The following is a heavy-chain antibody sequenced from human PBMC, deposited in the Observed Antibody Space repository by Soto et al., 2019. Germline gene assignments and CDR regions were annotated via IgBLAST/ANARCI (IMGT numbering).Heavy chain of an antibody. CDR1: GYTFTSYG. CDR2: ISAYNGNT. V-gene: IGHV1-18*01. CDR3: VRDRGAYGMDV. J-gene: IGHJ6*01. Sequence: QVQLVQSGAEVKKPGASVKVSCKASGYTFTSYGISWVRQAPGQGLEWMGWISAYNGNTNYAQKLQGRATMTTDTATSTAYMELWSLRSDDTAVYYCVRDRGAYGMDVWGQGTTVTVSS.